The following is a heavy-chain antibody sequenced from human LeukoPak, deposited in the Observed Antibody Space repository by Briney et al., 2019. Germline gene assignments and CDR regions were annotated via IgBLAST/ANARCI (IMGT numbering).Heavy chain of an antibody. V-gene: IGHV3-64*01. CDR2: ISINGGST. CDR1: GFTFSSYA. Sequence: GGSLRLSYAAYGFTFSSYAMHWVRQAPGKGLEYVSAISINGGSTYYAKSVKGRFTISRDNSKNTLYLQMGSLRAEDMAVYYCARGGTYMTTVTPFEYWGQGTLVTVSS. CDR3: ARGGTYMTTVTPFEY. D-gene: IGHD4-17*01. J-gene: IGHJ4*02.